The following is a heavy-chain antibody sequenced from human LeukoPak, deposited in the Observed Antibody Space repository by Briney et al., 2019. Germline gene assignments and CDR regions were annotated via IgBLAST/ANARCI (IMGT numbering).Heavy chain of an antibody. D-gene: IGHD5-24*01. CDR1: GYTFTIYD. Sequence: ASVKVSCKASGYTFTIYDINWVRQAPGQGLEWMGWMSPNSGNTGYAQKFQGRVTMTRNTSISTAYMELSSLRSEDTAVYYCARTYGRDGYNYNYWGQGTLVTVSS. CDR2: MSPNSGNT. CDR3: ARTYGRDGYNYNY. V-gene: IGHV1-8*01. J-gene: IGHJ4*02.